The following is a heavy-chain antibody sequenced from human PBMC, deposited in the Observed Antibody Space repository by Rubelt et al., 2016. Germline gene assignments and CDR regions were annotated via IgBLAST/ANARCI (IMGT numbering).Heavy chain of an antibody. J-gene: IGHJ4*02. CDR3: ATGTTVTTGLAY. Sequence: AVSGGSISSSNWWSWVRQPPGKGLEWIGSIYHSGTTYYNPSLESRVTISGDTSKSQFSLKLSSVTAADTAVYYCATGTTVTTGLAYWGQGTLVTVSS. D-gene: IGHD4-17*01. CDR1: GGSISSSNW. V-gene: IGHV4-4*02. CDR2: IYHSGTT.